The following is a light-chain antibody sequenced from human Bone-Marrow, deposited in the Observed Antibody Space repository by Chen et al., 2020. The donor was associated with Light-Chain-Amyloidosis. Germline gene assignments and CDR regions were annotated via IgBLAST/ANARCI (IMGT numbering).Light chain of an antibody. CDR1: SSDGGCDNH. Sequence: QSALTQPASVSGSPGQSITISCTGTSSDGGCDNHFSWYQQHPDKAPKLMIYEVTNRPSWVPDRFSGSKSDNTASLTISGLQTEDEADYFCSSYTITNTLVFGSGTRVTVL. V-gene: IGLV2-14*01. CDR2: EVT. J-gene: IGLJ1*01. CDR3: SSYTITNTLV.